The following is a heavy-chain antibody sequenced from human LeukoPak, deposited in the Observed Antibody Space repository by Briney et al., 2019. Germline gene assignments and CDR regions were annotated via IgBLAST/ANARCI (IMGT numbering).Heavy chain of an antibody. Sequence: SETLSLTCTVSGGSISSYYWSWIRQPPGKGLEWIEEINHSGSTIYNPSLKSRVTISGDASKSQFSLKLSSVTAADTAVYYCANSGLLRDPFDYWGQGTLVTVSS. J-gene: IGHJ4*02. D-gene: IGHD1-26*01. CDR2: INHSGST. V-gene: IGHV4-34*01. CDR1: GGSISSYY. CDR3: ANSGLLRDPFDY.